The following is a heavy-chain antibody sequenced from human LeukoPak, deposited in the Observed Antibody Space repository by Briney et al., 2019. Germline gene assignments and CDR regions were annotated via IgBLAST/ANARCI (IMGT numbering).Heavy chain of an antibody. CDR2: ISSTSSAI. J-gene: IGHJ4*02. Sequence: GGSLRLSCAASGFTFSRFGMNWVRQAPGKGLEWISYISSTSSAISYADSVKGLFTISRDNAKNSLYLQMSSLRDEDTAVYYCAQKGGTDHWGQGTLVTVSS. V-gene: IGHV3-48*02. D-gene: IGHD2-15*01. CDR3: AQKGGTDH. CDR1: GFTFSRFG.